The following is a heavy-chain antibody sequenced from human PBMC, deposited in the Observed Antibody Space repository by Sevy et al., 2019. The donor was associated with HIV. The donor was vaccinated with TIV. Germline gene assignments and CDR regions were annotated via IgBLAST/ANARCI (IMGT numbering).Heavy chain of an antibody. CDR2: ISGSGGNT. CDR1: GFTLTSYA. D-gene: IGHD4-4*01. V-gene: IGHV3-23*01. CDR3: AKVTTLTRIFGSGLDY. J-gene: IGHJ4*02. Sequence: GGSLRLSCAASGFTLTSYAMSWVRQAPGKGLEWVSTISGSGGNTYYADSVKGRFTISRVNSKNTLHLQMNSLGAEDTAVYYCAKVTTLTRIFGSGLDYWGQGTLVTVSS.